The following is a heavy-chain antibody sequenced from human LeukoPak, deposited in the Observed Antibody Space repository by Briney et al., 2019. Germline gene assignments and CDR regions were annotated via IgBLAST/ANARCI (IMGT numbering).Heavy chain of an antibody. D-gene: IGHD2-15*01. V-gene: IGHV3-23*01. CDR1: GFTFNNYA. Sequence: GGSLRLSCAASGFTFNNYAMSWVRQAPGKGLEWVSAISDNGVSAYYTDSVKGRFTISRDNSKNTLYLQMNSLRAEDTAVYYCAKDRPRYCSGGSCYSQGTWGQGTLVTVSS. CDR2: ISDNGVSA. J-gene: IGHJ5*02. CDR3: AKDRPRYCSGGSCYSQGT.